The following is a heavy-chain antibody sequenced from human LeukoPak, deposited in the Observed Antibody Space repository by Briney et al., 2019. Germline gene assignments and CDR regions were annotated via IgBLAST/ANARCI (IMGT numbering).Heavy chain of an antibody. CDR2: IYTSGST. CDR3: ARHPGTRPDFDY. V-gene: IGHV4-61*02. CDR1: GGSISSGSYY. Sequence: SETLSLTCTVSGGSISSGSYYWSWIRQPAGKGLEWIGRIYTSGSTNYNPSLKSRVTISVDTSKNQFSLKLSSVTAADTAVYYCARHPGTRPDFDYWGQGTLVTVSS. D-gene: IGHD1-1*01. J-gene: IGHJ4*02.